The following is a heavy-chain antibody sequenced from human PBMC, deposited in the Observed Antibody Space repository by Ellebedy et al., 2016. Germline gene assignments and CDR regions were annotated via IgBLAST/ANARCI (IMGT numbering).Heavy chain of an antibody. J-gene: IGHJ3*02. CDR2: INHSGST. V-gene: IGHV4-34*01. D-gene: IGHD6-19*01. CDR1: GGSFSGYY. CDR3: ARDPDTVAGTKDAFDI. Sequence: SETLSLTCAVYGGSFSGYYWSWIRQPPGKGLEWIGEINHSGSTNYNPSLKSRVTISVDTSKNQFSLKLSSVTAADTAVYYCARDPDTVAGTKDAFDIWGQGTMVTVSS.